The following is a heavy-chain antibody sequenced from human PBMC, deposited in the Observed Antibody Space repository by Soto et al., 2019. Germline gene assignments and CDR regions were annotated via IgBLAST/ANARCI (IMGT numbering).Heavy chain of an antibody. D-gene: IGHD2-2*01. J-gene: IGHJ6*02. CDR3: ARLWKRYCSSTSCYYYYYYGMDV. V-gene: IGHV5-10-1*01. CDR2: IDPSDSYT. CDR1: GYSFTSYW. Sequence: HGESLKISCKGSGYSFTSYWISWVRQMPGKGLEWMGRIDPSDSYTNYSPSFQGHVTISADKSISTAYLQWSSLKASDTAMYYCARLWKRYCSSTSCYYYYYYGMDVWGQGTTVTVSS.